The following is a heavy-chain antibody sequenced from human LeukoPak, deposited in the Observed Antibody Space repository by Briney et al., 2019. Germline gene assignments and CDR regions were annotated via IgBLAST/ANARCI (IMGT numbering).Heavy chain of an antibody. CDR1: GFTFSSYG. J-gene: IGHJ4*02. CDR2: IWGDGGSK. Sequence: PGGSLRLSCAASGFTFSSYGMHWVRQAPGKGLEWVAVIWGDGGSKYYADSVKGRFTISRDNSKNTRYLQMNSLRAEDTAVYYCARDASLGFVYCGQRNLGTVSS. CDR3: ARDASLGFVY. V-gene: IGHV3-33*01.